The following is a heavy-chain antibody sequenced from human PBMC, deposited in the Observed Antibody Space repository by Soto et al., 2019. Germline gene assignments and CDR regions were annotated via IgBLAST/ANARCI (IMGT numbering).Heavy chain of an antibody. CDR3: AGYSYATTYYYYGMDV. Sequence: SETLSLTCAVYGGSFSGYYWSWIRQPPGKGLEWIGEINHSGSTNYNPSLKSRVTISVDTSKNQFSLKLSSVTAADTAVYYCAGYSYATTYYYYGMDVWGQGTTVTVSS. J-gene: IGHJ6*02. D-gene: IGHD5-18*01. CDR2: INHSGST. V-gene: IGHV4-34*01. CDR1: GGSFSGYY.